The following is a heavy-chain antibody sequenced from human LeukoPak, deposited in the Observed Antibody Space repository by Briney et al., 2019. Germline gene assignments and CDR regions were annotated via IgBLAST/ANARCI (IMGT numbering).Heavy chain of an antibody. CDR3: ARDLVVAATGDVDY. CDR1: GFTFSSYS. V-gene: IGHV3-48*02. J-gene: IGHJ4*02. D-gene: IGHD2-15*01. Sequence: GGSLRLSCAASGFTFSSYSMNWVRQAPGKGLEWVSYISSSISTIYYADSVKGRFTISRDNAKNSLYLQMNSLRDEDTAVYYCARDLVVAATGDVDYWGQGTLVTVSS. CDR2: ISSSISTI.